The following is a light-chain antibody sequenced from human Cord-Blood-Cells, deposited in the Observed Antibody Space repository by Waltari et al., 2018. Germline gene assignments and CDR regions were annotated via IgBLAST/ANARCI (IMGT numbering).Light chain of an antibody. Sequence: QSALTQPASVSGSPGQSITISCTGTSSDDGSYNLVSCYQQHPGKAPKLMIYEGSKRPSGVSNRFYDSKSGNTASLTISGLQAEDEADYYCCSYAGSSTYVFGTGTKVTVL. CDR2: EGS. J-gene: IGLJ1*01. CDR3: CSYAGSSTYV. V-gene: IGLV2-23*01. CDR1: SSDDGSYNL.